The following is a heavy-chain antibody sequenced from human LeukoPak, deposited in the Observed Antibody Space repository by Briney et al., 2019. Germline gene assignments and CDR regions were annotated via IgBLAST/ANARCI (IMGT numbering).Heavy chain of an antibody. J-gene: IGHJ4*02. V-gene: IGHV3-23*01. CDR1: GFTFSSYA. CDR2: ITVSGLTT. Sequence: GGSLRLSCAASGFTFSSYAMTWVRQAPGKGLEWVSSITVSGLTTYHADSVKGRFTISRDNSKSTLFLQMNSLRAEDTAVYYCAKGLRTLDQWGQGTLVTVSS. CDR3: AKGLRTLDQ.